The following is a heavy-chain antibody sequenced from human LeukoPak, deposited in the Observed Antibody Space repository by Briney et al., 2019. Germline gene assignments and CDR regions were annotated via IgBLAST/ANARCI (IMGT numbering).Heavy chain of an antibody. CDR1: GGTFSSYA. CDR3: AREGGYSYGYYFDY. V-gene: IGHV1-69*13. Sequence: EASVKVSCTASGGTFSSYAISWVRQAPGQGLEWMGGIIPIFGTANYAQKFQGRVTITADESTSTAYMELSSLRSEDTAVYYCAREGGYSYGYYFDYWGQGTLVTVSS. J-gene: IGHJ4*02. D-gene: IGHD5-18*01. CDR2: IIPIFGTA.